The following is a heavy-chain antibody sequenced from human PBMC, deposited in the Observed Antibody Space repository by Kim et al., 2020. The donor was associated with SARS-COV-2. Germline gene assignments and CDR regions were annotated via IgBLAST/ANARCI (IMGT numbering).Heavy chain of an antibody. Sequence: TPALKGRVTLSVDTSKNQFSLKLSSVTAADTAVYYCARVSGGYGDLHFDYWGQGTLVTVSS. CDR3: ARVSGGYGDLHFDY. J-gene: IGHJ4*02. D-gene: IGHD4-17*01. V-gene: IGHV4-59*01.